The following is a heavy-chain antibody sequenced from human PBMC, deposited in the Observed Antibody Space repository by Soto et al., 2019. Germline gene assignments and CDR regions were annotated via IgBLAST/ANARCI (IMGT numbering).Heavy chain of an antibody. J-gene: IGHJ3*02. D-gene: IGHD3-10*01. CDR3: ATYSGSARRDAFDI. V-gene: IGHV4-4*07. Sequence: SETLSLTCTVSGGSISSYYWSWIRQPAGKGLEWIGRIYTSGSTNYNPSLKSRVTMSVDTSKNQFSLKLSSVTAADTAVYYCATYSGSARRDAFDIWGQGAMVTVSS. CDR1: GGSISSYY. CDR2: IYTSGST.